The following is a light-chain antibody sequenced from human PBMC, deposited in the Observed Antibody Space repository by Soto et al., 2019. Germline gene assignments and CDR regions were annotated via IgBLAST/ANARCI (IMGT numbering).Light chain of an antibody. CDR2: TAS. V-gene: IGKV1-39*01. CDR1: QSISSW. Sequence: DIQMTQSPCTLSASVGDRVTITCRASQSISSWLAWYQQKPGKAPKLLIYTASNLQSGVPSRFSGSGSGTDFTLTISSLQPEDFATYFCQQSYRTPPWTFGQGTKVDIK. J-gene: IGKJ1*01. CDR3: QQSYRTPPWT.